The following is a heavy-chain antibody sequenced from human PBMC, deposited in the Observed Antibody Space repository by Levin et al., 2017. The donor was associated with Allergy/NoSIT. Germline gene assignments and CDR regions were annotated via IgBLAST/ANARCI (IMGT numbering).Heavy chain of an antibody. CDR2: FAPEYGEK. V-gene: IGHV1-24*01. Sequence: PGGSLRLSCKISVYTLSELSIHWVRQAPGEGLEWMGGFAPEYGEKIYAERFRGRVTMSEDYSTDTSYLQMTSLTSDDTAIYYCVTGGVVTSAAATRTYDYWGQGTLVTVSS. J-gene: IGHJ4*02. CDR1: VYTLSELS. D-gene: IGHD2-2*01. CDR3: VTGGVVTSAAATRTYDY.